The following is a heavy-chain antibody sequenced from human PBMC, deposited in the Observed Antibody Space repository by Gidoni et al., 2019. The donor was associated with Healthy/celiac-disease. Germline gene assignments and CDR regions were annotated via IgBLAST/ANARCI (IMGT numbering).Heavy chain of an antibody. CDR2: MNPNSGNT. J-gene: IGHJ1*01. D-gene: IGHD3-3*01. CDR1: GYTFTSYD. Sequence: QVQLVQSGAEVKKPGASVKVSCKASGYTFTSYDINWVRQATGQGLEWMGWMNPNSGNTGYAQKFQGRVTMTRNTSISTAYMELSSLRSEDTAVYYCAFFWSGSQGVYFQHWGQGTLVTVSS. V-gene: IGHV1-8*01. CDR3: AFFWSGSQGVYFQH.